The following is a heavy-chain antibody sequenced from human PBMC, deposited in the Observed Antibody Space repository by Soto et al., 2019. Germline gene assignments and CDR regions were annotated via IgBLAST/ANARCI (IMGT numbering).Heavy chain of an antibody. D-gene: IGHD7-27*01. V-gene: IGHV4-34*01. CDR3: ARGWGALFDY. CDR1: GGSISGYY. J-gene: IGHJ4*02. CDR2: INHSGST. Sequence: QVQLQQWGAGLLKPSEILSLTCAVYGGSISGYYWSWIRQPPGKGLEWIGEINHSGSTNYNPSLKSRVTISVDTSKNQFSLKLSSVTAADTAVYNCARGWGALFDYWGQGALVTVSS.